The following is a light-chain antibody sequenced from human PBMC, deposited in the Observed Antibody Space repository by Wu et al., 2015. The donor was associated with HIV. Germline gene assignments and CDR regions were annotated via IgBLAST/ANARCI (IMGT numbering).Light chain of an antibody. CDR3: QQRHNWLS. V-gene: IGKV1-5*03. Sequence: DILMTQSPSTLSASVGDRVTITCRASQSISSWVAWYQQKSGKAPKLLIYKASSLEPGVPSRFSGSGSGTEFTLTISSLQPEDFAVYYCQQRHNWLSFGGGTRVEIK. CDR1: QSISSW. J-gene: IGKJ4*01. CDR2: KAS.